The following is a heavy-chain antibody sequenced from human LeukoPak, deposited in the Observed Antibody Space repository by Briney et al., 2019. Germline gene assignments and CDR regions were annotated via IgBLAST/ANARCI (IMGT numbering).Heavy chain of an antibody. J-gene: IGHJ4*02. Sequence: PGGSLRLSCAAFGFTFGSYSINWVRQAPGKGLEWVSSISSSSSYIYYAQSVKGRFTISRDNAKNSLYLQMNSLRAEDTAVYYCARAPAMTTVTSPFDYWGQGTLVTVSS. CDR1: GFTFGSYS. CDR3: ARAPAMTTVTSPFDY. CDR2: ISSSSSYI. V-gene: IGHV3-21*01. D-gene: IGHD4-17*01.